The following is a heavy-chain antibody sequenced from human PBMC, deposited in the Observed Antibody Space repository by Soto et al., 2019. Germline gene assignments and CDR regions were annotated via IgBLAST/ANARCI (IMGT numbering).Heavy chain of an antibody. CDR2: ISGSGGST. Sequence: HPGGSLRLSCAASGFTFSSYAMSWVRQAPGKGLEWVSAISGSGGSTYYADSVKGRFTISRDNSKNTLYLQMNSLRAEDTAVYYCAKVLVPAASYYYYGMDVWGQGTTVTVSS. J-gene: IGHJ6*02. CDR3: AKVLVPAASYYYYGMDV. D-gene: IGHD2-2*01. V-gene: IGHV3-23*01. CDR1: GFTFSSYA.